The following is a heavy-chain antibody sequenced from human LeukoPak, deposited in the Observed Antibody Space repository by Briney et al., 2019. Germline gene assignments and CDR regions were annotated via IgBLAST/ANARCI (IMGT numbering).Heavy chain of an antibody. Sequence: ASVKVSCKASGYTFTNYGIAWVRQAPGQGLEWMGWINTRSGDAQLAHSLQARVTMTTDTSTSTASMELGGLGSDDTAVYYCARDTDFSIDYWGQGSLVTVSS. J-gene: IGHJ4*02. CDR3: ARDTDFSIDY. V-gene: IGHV1-18*01. CDR2: INTRSGDA. D-gene: IGHD2/OR15-2a*01. CDR1: GYTFTNYG.